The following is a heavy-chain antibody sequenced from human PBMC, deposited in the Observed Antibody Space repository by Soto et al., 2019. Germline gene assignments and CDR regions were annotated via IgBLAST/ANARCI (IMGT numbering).Heavy chain of an antibody. CDR3: ARERRYCTNGVRYRAGYNWFDP. J-gene: IGHJ5*02. D-gene: IGHD2-8*01. Sequence: SETLSLTCTVSGGSISSGGYYWSWIRQHPGKGLEWIGYIYYSGSTYYNPSLKSRVTISVDTSKNQFSLKLSSVTAADTAVYYCARERRYCTNGVRYRAGYNWFDPWGQGTLVTVSS. CDR1: GGSISSGGYY. V-gene: IGHV4-31*03. CDR2: IYYSGST.